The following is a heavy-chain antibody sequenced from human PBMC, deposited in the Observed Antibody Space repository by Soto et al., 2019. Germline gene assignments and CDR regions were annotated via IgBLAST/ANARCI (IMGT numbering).Heavy chain of an antibody. D-gene: IGHD4-4*01. V-gene: IGHV3-11*01. CDR2: SSSSGSTI. Sequence: PGGSLRLSCAASGFTFRDYYMSWIRQAPGKGLELVSYSSSSGSTIYYVDSVKGRFIVSRDNAKNSLYLQMNSLRAEDTGVYSCARRVNTYYYYALDVWGQGTTVPVSS. CDR3: ARRVNTYYYYALDV. J-gene: IGHJ6*02. CDR1: GFTFRDYY.